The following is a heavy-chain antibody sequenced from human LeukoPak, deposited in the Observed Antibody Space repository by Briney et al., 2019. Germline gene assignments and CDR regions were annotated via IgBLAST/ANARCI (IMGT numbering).Heavy chain of an antibody. D-gene: IGHD1-14*01. Sequence: SETLSLTCTVSGGSISSYYWSWIRQPPGKGLEWIGYIYYSGSTIYNPSLKSRVTISVDTSKNQFSLKLSSVTAADAAVYYCASRNTERGAFDIWGQGTLVTVSS. CDR3: ASRNTERGAFDI. CDR2: IYYSGST. J-gene: IGHJ3*02. V-gene: IGHV4-59*08. CDR1: GGSISSYY.